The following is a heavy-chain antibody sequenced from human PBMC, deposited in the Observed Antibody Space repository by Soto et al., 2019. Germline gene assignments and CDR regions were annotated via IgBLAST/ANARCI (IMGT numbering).Heavy chain of an antibody. J-gene: IGHJ4*02. CDR2: IKQDGSEK. Sequence: EVQLVESGGGLVQPGGSLRLSCAASGFTFSSYWMSWVRQAPGKGLEWVANIKQDGSEKYYVDSVKGRFTISRDNAKNSLYLQMNSLSAEDTAVYYCAREVCVDTAMVYRNWGQGTLVTVSS. V-gene: IGHV3-7*05. CDR1: GFTFSSYW. D-gene: IGHD5-18*01. CDR3: AREVCVDTAMVYRN.